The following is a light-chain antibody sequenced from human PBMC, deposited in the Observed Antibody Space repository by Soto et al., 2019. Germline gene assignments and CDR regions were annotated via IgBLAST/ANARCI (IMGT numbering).Light chain of an antibody. Sequence: QSVLIQPPSLSGPPGQSVTISCTGTSSDVGSYDYVSWYQQHPGTVPKPMIYNVTNRPSGVSDRFSGSKSGYTASLTISGLQAEDEADYYCSSYTTSSTYVFGTGTKVTVL. CDR1: SSDVGSYDY. J-gene: IGLJ1*01. V-gene: IGLV2-18*02. CDR2: NVT. CDR3: SSYTTSSTYV.